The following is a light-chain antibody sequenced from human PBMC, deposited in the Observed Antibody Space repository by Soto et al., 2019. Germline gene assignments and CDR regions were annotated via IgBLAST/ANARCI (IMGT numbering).Light chain of an antibody. V-gene: IGKV3D-20*01. J-gene: IGKJ1*01. CDR3: QQYGSSQWT. Sequence: EIVLTQSPATLSLSPGERAILSCGASQSVSSSYLDWYQQKPGLAPRLLIYDASSRATGIPDRLRCAGSCKCLAVPISRLQPEDFPVYYCQQYGSSQWTVGQGTKVDIK. CDR2: DAS. CDR1: QSVSSSY.